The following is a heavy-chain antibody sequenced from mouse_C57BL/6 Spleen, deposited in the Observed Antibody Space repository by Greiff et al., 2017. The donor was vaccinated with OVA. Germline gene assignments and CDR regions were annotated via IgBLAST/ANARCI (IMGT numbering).Heavy chain of an antibody. CDR3: ARGSLITTVVAHWYFDV. D-gene: IGHD1-1*01. V-gene: IGHV2-2*01. J-gene: IGHJ1*03. Sequence: QVQLKESGPGLVQPSQSLSITCTVSGFSLTSYGVHWVRQSPGKGLEWLGVIWSGGSTDYNAAFISRLSISKDNSKSQVFFKMNSLQADDTAIYYCARGSLITTVVAHWYFDVWGTGTTVTVSS. CDR2: IWSGGST. CDR1: GFSLTSYG.